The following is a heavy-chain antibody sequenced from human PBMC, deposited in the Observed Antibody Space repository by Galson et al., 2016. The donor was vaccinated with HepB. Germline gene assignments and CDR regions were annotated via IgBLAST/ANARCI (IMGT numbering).Heavy chain of an antibody. CDR2: IRYSGDPM. V-gene: IGHV3-11*04. D-gene: IGHD6-13*01. J-gene: IGHJ4*02. CDR1: GFTFSDYF. Sequence: SLRLSCAASGFTFSDYFMAWIRQPPGKGLEWVSHIRYSGDPMSYADSVMGRFTISRDNSKNTAYLQMNSLRAEDRAVYYCAREAGIAAAATYDYWGQGTLVTVSS. CDR3: AREAGIAAAATYDY.